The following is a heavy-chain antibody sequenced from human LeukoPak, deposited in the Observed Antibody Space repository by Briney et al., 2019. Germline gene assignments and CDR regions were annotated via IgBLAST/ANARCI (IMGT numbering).Heavy chain of an antibody. J-gene: IGHJ4*02. Sequence: GGSLRLSCAVSGFSFSSNGLHWIRQAPGKGLEWLSYISSDSRTIYYADSVKGRFTISRDNAKNSLYLQMNSLRAEDTAVYYCATIVVVTGNDYWGQGTLVTVSS. V-gene: IGHV3-48*03. CDR2: ISSDSRTI. CDR1: GFSFSSNG. D-gene: IGHD2-21*02. CDR3: ATIVVVTGNDY.